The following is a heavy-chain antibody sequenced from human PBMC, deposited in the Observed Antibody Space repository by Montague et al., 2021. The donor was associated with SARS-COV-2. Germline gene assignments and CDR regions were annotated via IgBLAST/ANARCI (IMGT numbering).Heavy chain of an antibody. V-gene: IGHV4-61*02. D-gene: IGHD3-3*01. Sequence: TLSLTCTVSGGAISDGNYYWSWIRQPAGKGLEWIGRIYVTGNSKSNPSLKSRVTMSIDTAKNQFYLNLTSVTAADTTVYYCVVDAYDPLDGHWGQGTLVTVSS. J-gene: IGHJ4*02. CDR2: IYVTGNS. CDR1: GGAISDGNYY. CDR3: VVDAYDPLDGH.